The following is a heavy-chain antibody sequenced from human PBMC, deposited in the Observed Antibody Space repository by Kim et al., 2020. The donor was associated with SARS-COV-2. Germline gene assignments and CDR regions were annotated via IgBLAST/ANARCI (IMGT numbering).Heavy chain of an antibody. J-gene: IGHJ4*02. Sequence: GGSLRLSCAASGFTFSSYGMHWVRQAPGKGLEWVAVISYDGSNTYYADSVKGRFTISRDNSKNTLYLQMNSLRAEDTAVYYCAGVDEMATIYWGQGTLVTVSS. D-gene: IGHD5-12*01. CDR1: GFTFSSYG. CDR3: AGVDEMATIY. V-gene: IGHV3-30*03. CDR2: ISYDGSNT.